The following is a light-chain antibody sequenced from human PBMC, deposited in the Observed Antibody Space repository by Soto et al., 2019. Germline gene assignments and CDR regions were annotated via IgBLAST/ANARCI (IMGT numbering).Light chain of an antibody. J-gene: IGKJ2*01. V-gene: IGKV1-39*01. CDR3: QHYDSFSAT. CDR2: AAS. Sequence: DIQMTQSPSSLSASVGDRVTITCRASQSIGSYFNWYQQKPGKAPKPLIYAASALESGVPSRFSGSGSGTDFTLTISSLQPGDFASYYCQHYDSFSATFGQGTKVDIK. CDR1: QSIGSY.